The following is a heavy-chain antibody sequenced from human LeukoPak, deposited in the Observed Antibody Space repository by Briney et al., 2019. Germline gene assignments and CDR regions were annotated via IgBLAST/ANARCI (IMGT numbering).Heavy chain of an antibody. CDR1: GFTFSSYY. CDR2: IKEDGSER. J-gene: IGHJ3*02. D-gene: IGHD1-26*01. CDR3: ARVSLWELLGAFDI. Sequence: GGSLRLSCVASGFTFSSYYMSWVRQAPGKGLEWVANIKEDGSERYYVDSMKGRFTISRDNAKNSLYLQMNSLRAEDTAVYYCARVSLWELLGAFDIWGQGTMVTVSS. V-gene: IGHV3-7*01.